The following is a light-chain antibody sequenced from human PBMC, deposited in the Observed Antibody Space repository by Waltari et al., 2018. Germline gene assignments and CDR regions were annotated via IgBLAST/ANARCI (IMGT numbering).Light chain of an antibody. V-gene: IGKV1-39*01. CDR1: QTVSNY. J-gene: IGKJ1*01. CDR3: QQSYSLPPT. CDR2: AAS. Sequence: DIQMTQSPPSLSASVVDRVTISCRASQTVSNYLNWFKQKSGKAPKLLIYAASTLQGGVPPRFTGSGAGTDFTLTITSLQPEDFATYYCQQSYSLPPTFGQGTKVEVK.